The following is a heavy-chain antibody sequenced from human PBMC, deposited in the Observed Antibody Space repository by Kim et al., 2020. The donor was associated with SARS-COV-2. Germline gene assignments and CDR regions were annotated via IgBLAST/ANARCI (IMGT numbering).Heavy chain of an antibody. Sequence: SETLSLTCAVYGGSFSGYYWSWIRQPPGKGLEWIGEINHSGSTNYNPSLKSRVTISVDTSKNQFSLKLSSVTAADTAVYYCASIGGYSGYGAVDYWGQGTLVTVSS. J-gene: IGHJ4*02. V-gene: IGHV4-34*01. D-gene: IGHD5-12*01. CDR3: ASIGGYSGYGAVDY. CDR2: INHSGST. CDR1: GGSFSGYY.